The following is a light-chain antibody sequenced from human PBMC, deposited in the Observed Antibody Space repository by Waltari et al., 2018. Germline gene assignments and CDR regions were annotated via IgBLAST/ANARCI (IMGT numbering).Light chain of an antibody. CDR3: QQRNSWPLT. Sequence: EIVLTQSPVTLSLSPGEGAPLSCKTRPSVRSFLAWYQPRPGQAPRLLIYDASLRATGIPTRFSGSGSGTDFTLTISSLESEDFAVYYCQQRNSWPLTFGPGTTV. CDR2: DAS. V-gene: IGKV3-11*01. J-gene: IGKJ3*01. CDR1: PSVRSF.